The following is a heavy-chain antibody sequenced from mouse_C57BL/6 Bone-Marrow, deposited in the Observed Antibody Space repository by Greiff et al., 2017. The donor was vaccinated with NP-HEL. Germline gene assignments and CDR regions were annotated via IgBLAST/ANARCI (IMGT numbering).Heavy chain of an antibody. V-gene: IGHV5-17*01. Sequence: EVMLVESGGGLVKPGGSLKLSCAASGFTFSDYGMHWVRQAPEKGLEWVAYISSCSSTIYYADPVKGRFTISRDNAKNTLFLQMTSVRSEDTAMYDCASLSYYSNYGGGDWGQGTTLTVSS. CDR2: ISSCSSTI. CDR1: GFTFSDYG. J-gene: IGHJ2*01. D-gene: IGHD2-5*01. CDR3: ASLSYYSNYGGGD.